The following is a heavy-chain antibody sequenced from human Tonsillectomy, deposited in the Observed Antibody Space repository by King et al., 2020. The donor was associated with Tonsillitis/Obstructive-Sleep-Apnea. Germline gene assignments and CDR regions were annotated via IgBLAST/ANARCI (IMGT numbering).Heavy chain of an antibody. CDR3: ASVAEGTGHRYYYYYYMDV. D-gene: IGHD3-10*01. V-gene: IGHV3-11*05. J-gene: IGHJ6*03. Sequence: VQLVESGGGLVKPGGSLRLSCAASGFTFSDYYMSWIRQAPGKGLEWVSYISSSINYTNYADSVKGRFTISRDNAKNSLYLQMNSLGAEDTAGYYLASVAEGTGHRYYYYYYMDVWGKGTTVTVSS. CDR1: GFTFSDYY. CDR2: ISSSINYT.